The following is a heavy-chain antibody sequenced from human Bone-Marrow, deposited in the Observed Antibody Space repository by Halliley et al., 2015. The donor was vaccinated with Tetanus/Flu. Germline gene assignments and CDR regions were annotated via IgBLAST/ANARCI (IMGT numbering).Heavy chain of an antibody. Sequence: TLSLTCTVSDGSISGGGFYWSWLRQPPGKGLEWIGYIYYSGSTYYNPSLKSRVTISVDTSKNHFSLKLSSVTAADTAVYFCARAAWGNYRSFDCWGQGTLVTVSS. CDR2: IYYSGST. V-gene: IGHV4-30-4*01. CDR1: DGSISGGGFY. D-gene: IGHD3-16*02. CDR3: ARAAWGNYRSFDC. J-gene: IGHJ4*02.